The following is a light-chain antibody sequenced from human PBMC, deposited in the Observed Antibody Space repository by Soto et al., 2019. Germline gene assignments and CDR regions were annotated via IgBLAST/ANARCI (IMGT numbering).Light chain of an antibody. J-gene: IGKJ5*01. CDR2: DAS. V-gene: IGKV3-11*01. Sequence: EILLTQSPATLSLSPGERATLSCGASQYITIYLAWYQQKPGQAPRLLRYDASNRATGIPARFSGSGYGTDFSLTISSIEHEDFAVYYCQQYGSSHPITFGQGTRRENK. CDR3: QQYGSSHPIT. CDR1: QYITIY.